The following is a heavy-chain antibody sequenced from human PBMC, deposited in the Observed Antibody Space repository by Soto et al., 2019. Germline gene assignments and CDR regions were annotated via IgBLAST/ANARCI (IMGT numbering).Heavy chain of an antibody. CDR1: GYTFTSYA. CDR3: ARGYYGSGSYYLPSDY. V-gene: IGHV1-3*01. CDR2: INAGNGNT. J-gene: IGHJ4*02. D-gene: IGHD3-10*01. Sequence: ASVKVSCKASGYTFTSYAMHWVRQAPGQRLEWMGWINAGNGNTKYSQKFQGRVTITRDTSASTAYMELSSLRSEDTAVYYCARGYYGSGSYYLPSDYCGQGTMVTVYS.